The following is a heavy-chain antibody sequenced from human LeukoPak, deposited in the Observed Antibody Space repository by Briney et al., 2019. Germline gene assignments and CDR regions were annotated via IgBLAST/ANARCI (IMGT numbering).Heavy chain of an antibody. CDR3: ARVGVVRTVTSYYYGMDV. J-gene: IGHJ6*02. V-gene: IGHV4-59*01. CDR2: IYYSGST. Sequence: SETLSLTCTVSGGSISSYYWSWIRQPPGKGLEWIGYIYYSGSTNYNPSLKSRVTISVDTSKNQFSLKLSSVTAADTAVYYCARVGVVRTVTSYYYGMDVWGQGTTVTVSS. D-gene: IGHD4-17*01. CDR1: GGSISSYY.